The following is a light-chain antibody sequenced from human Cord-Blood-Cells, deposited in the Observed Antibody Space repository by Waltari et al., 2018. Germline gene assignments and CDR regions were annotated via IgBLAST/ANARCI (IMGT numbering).Light chain of an antibody. CDR3: CSYAGSYTWV. J-gene: IGLJ2*01. Sequence: QSALTQPRSVSGSPGQSVTISCTGTSSDVGGYNYVSWYQQHPGKAPKLMIYDVSKRTSGVPDRFSGSKSGNTASRTISGLQAEDEADYYCCSYAGSYTWVFGGGTKLTVL. V-gene: IGLV2-11*01. CDR1: SSDVGGYNY. CDR2: DVS.